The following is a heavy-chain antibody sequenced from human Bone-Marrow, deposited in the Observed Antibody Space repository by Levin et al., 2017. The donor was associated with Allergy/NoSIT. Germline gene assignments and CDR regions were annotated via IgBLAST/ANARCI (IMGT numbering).Heavy chain of an antibody. Sequence: PSQTLSLTCTVSGGSISSGSYYWGWIRQPPGKGLEWIGSIYYGGSTYYNPSLKSRVTISVDTSKNQFSLRLSSVTAADTAVYYCARHARDHYYSYHYMDVWGKGTTVTVSS. V-gene: IGHV4-39*01. J-gene: IGHJ6*03. CDR3: ARHARDHYYSYHYMDV. CDR1: GGSISSGSYY. CDR2: IYYGGST.